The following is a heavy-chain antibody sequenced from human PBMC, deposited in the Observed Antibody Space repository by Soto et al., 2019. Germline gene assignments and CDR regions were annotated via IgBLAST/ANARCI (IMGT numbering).Heavy chain of an antibody. J-gene: IGHJ6*02. CDR2: INPSGGST. CDR3: ARLPPQYYYDSRYGMDV. Sequence: GASVKVSCKASGYTFTSYYMHWVRQAPGQGLEWMGIINPSGGSTSYAQKFQGRVTMTRDTSTSTVYMELSSLRSEDTAVYYCARLPPQYYYDSRYGMDVWGQGTTVTVSS. CDR1: GYTFTSYY. V-gene: IGHV1-46*01. D-gene: IGHD3-22*01.